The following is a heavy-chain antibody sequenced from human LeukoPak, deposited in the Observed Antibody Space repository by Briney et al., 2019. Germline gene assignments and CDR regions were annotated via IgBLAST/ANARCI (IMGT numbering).Heavy chain of an antibody. CDR2: INTNTGNP. CDR1: GYTFTTYA. J-gene: IGHJ3*02. CDR3: ARGRWELNNAFDI. D-gene: IGHD1-26*01. Sequence: ASVKVSCKASGYTFTTYAMNWVRQAPGQGLECMGWINTNTGNPTYAQGFTGRFVFSLDTSVSTAYLQISRLKAEDTAVYYRARGRWELNNAFDIWGQGTMVTVSS. V-gene: IGHV7-4-1*02.